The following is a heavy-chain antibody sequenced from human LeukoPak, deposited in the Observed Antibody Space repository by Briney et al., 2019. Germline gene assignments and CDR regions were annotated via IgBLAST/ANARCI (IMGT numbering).Heavy chain of an antibody. D-gene: IGHD6-13*01. CDR2: ISGSGGII. CDR1: GFTFSTYA. J-gene: IGHJ4*02. Sequence: GGSLRLSCAAPGFTFSTYAMSWVRQAPGKGLEWVSAISGSGGIIYYADSVKGRFTISRDNSKNMLFLQMNSLSADDTAVYYCAKAAIAESSNWYGIDYWGQGTLVTVSS. V-gene: IGHV3-23*01. CDR3: AKAAIAESSNWYGIDY.